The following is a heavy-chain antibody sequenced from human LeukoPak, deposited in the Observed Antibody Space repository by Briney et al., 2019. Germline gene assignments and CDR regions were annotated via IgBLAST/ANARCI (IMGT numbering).Heavy chain of an antibody. CDR2: ISGSGGSA. Sequence: GGSLRLSCAASGITFSIYAMTWVRQAPGKGLEWVSGISGSGGSADYAASVKGRFTISRDNSKNTLYLQMNSLRVEDTAVYYCAKDLNRPDWGQGTLVTV. CDR1: GITFSIYA. V-gene: IGHV3-23*01. CDR3: AKDLNRPD. J-gene: IGHJ4*02.